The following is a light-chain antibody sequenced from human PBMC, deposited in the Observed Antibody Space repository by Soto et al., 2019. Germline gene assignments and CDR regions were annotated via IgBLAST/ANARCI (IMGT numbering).Light chain of an antibody. CDR2: EVS. J-gene: IGLJ2*01. CDR3: SSYASSSTPSL. V-gene: IGLV2-14*01. Sequence: QSALTQPASVSGSPGQSITISCTGTSSDVGSYNYVSWYQQHPGKAPKLMIYEVSHRPSGVSNRFSGSKSGNTASLTISGLQAEDEADYYCSSYASSSTPSLFGGGTKVTVL. CDR1: SSDVGSYNY.